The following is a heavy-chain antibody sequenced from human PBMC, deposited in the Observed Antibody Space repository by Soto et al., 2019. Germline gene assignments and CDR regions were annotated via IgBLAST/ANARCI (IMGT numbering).Heavy chain of an antibody. J-gene: IGHJ6*03. Sequence: EVQLLESGGGLVQPGGSLRLSCAASGFTVSSYAMSWVRRAPGKGLEWVSVISGSGSTYSADSVKGRFTISRDSSKNTVYLQMNILRAEETAVYYCAKDLSFMFAPGAYMDVWGRGTTVTVSS. CDR2: ISGSGST. CDR1: GFTVSSYA. V-gene: IGHV3-23*01. CDR3: AKDLSFMFAPGAYMDV. D-gene: IGHD3-10*02.